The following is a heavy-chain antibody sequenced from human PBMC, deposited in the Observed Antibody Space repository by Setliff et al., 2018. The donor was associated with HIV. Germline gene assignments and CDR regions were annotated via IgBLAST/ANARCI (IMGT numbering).Heavy chain of an antibody. CDR1: GYTFTSYY. V-gene: IGHV1-46*01. Sequence: ASVKVSCKASGYTFTSYYMHWVRQAPGQGLEWMGVINPGGGSTTYAQKFQGRVTMTRDTSTSTVYMELSSLRSQDTAMYYCARGWGGQDSYYYGMDVWGQGTTVTGS. CDR2: INPGGGST. D-gene: IGHD3-16*01. J-gene: IGHJ6*02. CDR3: ARGWGGQDSYYYGMDV.